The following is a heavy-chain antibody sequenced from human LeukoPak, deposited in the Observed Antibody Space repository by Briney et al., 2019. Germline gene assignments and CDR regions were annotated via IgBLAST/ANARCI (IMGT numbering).Heavy chain of an antibody. Sequence: PGGSLRLSCAASGFTFSSYCMHWVRQAPGKGLVWVSRINSDGSNTDYADSVKSRITISRDNDKNTLFLQMNSLRDEDTAVYYCARGQYGGYDSIGDYWGQGTLVTVSS. V-gene: IGHV3-74*01. J-gene: IGHJ4*02. CDR3: ARGQYGGYDSIGDY. D-gene: IGHD5-12*01. CDR1: GFTFSSYC. CDR2: INSDGSNT.